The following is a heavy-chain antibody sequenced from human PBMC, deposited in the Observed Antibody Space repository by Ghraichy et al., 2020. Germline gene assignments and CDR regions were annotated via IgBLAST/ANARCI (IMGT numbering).Heavy chain of an antibody. CDR1: GGSISSSTYY. CDR2: IYYSGIT. V-gene: IGHV4-39*01. J-gene: IGHJ2*01. Sequence: LSLTCTVAGGSISSSTYYWGWVRQPPGKGLEWIGTIYYSGITYYNPSLKSRVTISVDTSKNQFSLNLTSVTAADPAVYYCARIAAAGARYFDLWGRGTLVTVSS. D-gene: IGHD6-13*01. CDR3: ARIAAAGARYFDL.